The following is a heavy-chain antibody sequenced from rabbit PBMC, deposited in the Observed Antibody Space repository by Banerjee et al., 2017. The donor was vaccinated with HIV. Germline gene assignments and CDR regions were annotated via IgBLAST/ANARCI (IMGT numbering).Heavy chain of an antibody. Sequence: QSLEESGGDLVKPGASLTLTCTASGFSFSSYYYMCWVRQAPGKGLEWIACIGAGSSGSTYYASWAKGRFTISKTSSTTVTLQMTSLTAADTATYFCVSSVGYGYASFGLWGPGTLVTVS. D-gene: IGHD6-1*01. CDR2: IGAGSSGST. CDR1: GFSFSSYYY. V-gene: IGHV1S40*01. CDR3: VSSVGYGYASFGL. J-gene: IGHJ6*01.